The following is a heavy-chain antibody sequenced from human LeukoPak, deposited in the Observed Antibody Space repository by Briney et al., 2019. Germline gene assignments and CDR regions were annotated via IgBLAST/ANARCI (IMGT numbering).Heavy chain of an antibody. CDR1: GLSFSGYY. J-gene: IGHJ6*04. V-gene: IGHV4-34*01. CDR2: INHSGST. D-gene: IGHD3-10*01. CDR3: ARAGVTMVRGRDGMDV. Sequence: SETLSLTCAVYGLSFSGYYWSWIRQPPGKGLEWIGEINHSGSTNYNPSLKSRVTISVDTSKNQFSLKLSSVPAADTAVYYCARAGVTMVRGRDGMDVWGKGTTVTVSS.